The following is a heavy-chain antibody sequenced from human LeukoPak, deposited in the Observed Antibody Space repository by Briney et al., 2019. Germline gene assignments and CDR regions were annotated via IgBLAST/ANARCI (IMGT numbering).Heavy chain of an antibody. CDR2: FDPEDGET. CDR1: GYTLTELS. J-gene: IGHJ4*02. Sequence: ASVKVSCKVSGYTLTELSMHWVRQAPGKGLEWMGGFDPEDGETIYAQKFQGRVTMTEDTSTDTAYMEPSSLRSEDTAVYYCATDGPRELLPRPFDYWGQGTLVTVSS. CDR3: ATDGPRELLPRPFDY. D-gene: IGHD3-10*01. V-gene: IGHV1-24*01.